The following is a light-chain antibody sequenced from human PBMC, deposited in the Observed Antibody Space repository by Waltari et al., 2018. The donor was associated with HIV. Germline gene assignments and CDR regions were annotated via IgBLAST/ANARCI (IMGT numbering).Light chain of an antibody. CDR2: SNA. Sequence: QSTLTQPPSVSGAPGQRVTIPCTGLSFLFFGQPYDFHWYQHLPGKAPKLCIPSNASRPSGVPDRFSASKSGNSAVLVITWLQPEDEADYYCRSYATGGTLWLFGGGTKVTVL. CDR1: SFLFFGQPYD. CDR3: RSYATGGTLWL. J-gene: IGLJ3*02. V-gene: IGLV1-40*01.